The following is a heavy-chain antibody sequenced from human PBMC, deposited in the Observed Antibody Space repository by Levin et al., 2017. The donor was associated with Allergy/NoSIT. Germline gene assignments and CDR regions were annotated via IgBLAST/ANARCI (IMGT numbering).Heavy chain of an antibody. CDR3: ARGCFLRAIVVVPAARRRTRDNWFDP. D-gene: IGHD2-2*01. V-gene: IGHV4-34*01. CDR2: INHSGST. CDR1: GGSFSGYY. Sequence: PSETLSLTCAVYGGSFSGYYWSWIRQPPGKGLEWIGEINHSGSTNYNPSLKSRVTISVDTSKNQFSLKLSSVTAADTAVYYCARGCFLRAIVVVPAARRRTRDNWFDPWGQGTLVTVSS. J-gene: IGHJ5*02.